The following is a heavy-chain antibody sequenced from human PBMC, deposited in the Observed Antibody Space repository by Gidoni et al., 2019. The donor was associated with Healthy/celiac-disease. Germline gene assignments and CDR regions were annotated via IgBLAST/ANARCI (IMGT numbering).Heavy chain of an antibody. CDR1: GGSFSGYY. CDR3: ARVNGWDIVVVVAATPPCYFDY. D-gene: IGHD2-15*01. J-gene: IGHJ4*02. V-gene: IGHV4-34*01. Sequence: QVQLQPWGAGLLKPSETLSLTCAVYGGSFSGYYWSWIRQPPGKGLEWIGEINHSGSTNYNPSLKSRVTISVDTSKNQFSLKLSSVTAADTAVYYCARVNGWDIVVVVAATPPCYFDYWGQGTLVTVSS. CDR2: INHSGST.